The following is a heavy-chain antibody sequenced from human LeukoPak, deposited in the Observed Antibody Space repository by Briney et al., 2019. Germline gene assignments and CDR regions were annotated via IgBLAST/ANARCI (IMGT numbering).Heavy chain of an antibody. Sequence: PSETLSLTCTVSGGSISSYYWSWIRQPPGKGLEWIGYIYYSGSTNYNPSLKSRVTISVDTSKNQFSLKLSSATAADTALYYCAASSPAFDYWGQGTLVTVSS. V-gene: IGHV4-59*01. CDR3: AASSPAFDY. D-gene: IGHD2-2*01. CDR2: IYYSGST. CDR1: GGSISSYY. J-gene: IGHJ4*02.